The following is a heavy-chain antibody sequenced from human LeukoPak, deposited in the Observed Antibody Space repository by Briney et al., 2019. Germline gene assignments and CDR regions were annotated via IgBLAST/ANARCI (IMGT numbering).Heavy chain of an antibody. CDR3: ARDQGVTASNFDY. V-gene: IGHV3-21*01. CDR2: ISSSSSYI. Sequence: GGSLRLSCAASGFTFSSYSMNWLRQAPGKRLNRLSPISSSSSYIYYADSVKGRFTISKDNAKNSLYLQMNSLRAEDTAVYYCARDQGVTASNFDYWGQGTLVTVSS. D-gene: IGHD2-21*02. CDR1: GFTFSSYS. J-gene: IGHJ4*02.